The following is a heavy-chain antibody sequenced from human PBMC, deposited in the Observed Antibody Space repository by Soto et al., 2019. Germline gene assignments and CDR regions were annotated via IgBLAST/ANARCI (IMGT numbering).Heavy chain of an antibody. J-gene: IGHJ4*02. CDR3: ARAHSSTFDY. V-gene: IGHV4-34*01. D-gene: IGHD6-13*01. CDR2: INHSGST. CDR1: GGSFSGYY. Sequence: SKTRSLTCVVCGGSFSGYYWSGIRQPPGKGLEWIGEINHSGSTNYNPSLKSRVTISVDTSKNQFSLKLSSVTAADTAVYYCARAHSSTFDYWGQGTLVTVSS.